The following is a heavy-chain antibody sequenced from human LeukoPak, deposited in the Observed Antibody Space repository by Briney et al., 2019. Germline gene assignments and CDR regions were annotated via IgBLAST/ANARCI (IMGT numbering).Heavy chain of an antibody. D-gene: IGHD3-3*01. Sequence: PGRSLRLSCAASGFTFSSYAMHWVRQAPGKGLEWVAVISYDGSNKYYADSVKGRFNISRDNSRNTLYLQMNSLRAEDTAVYYCARDLPPYYDFRSGRLDYWGQGTLVTVSS. J-gene: IGHJ4*02. V-gene: IGHV3-30*01. CDR1: GFTFSSYA. CDR2: ISYDGSNK. CDR3: ARDLPPYYDFRSGRLDY.